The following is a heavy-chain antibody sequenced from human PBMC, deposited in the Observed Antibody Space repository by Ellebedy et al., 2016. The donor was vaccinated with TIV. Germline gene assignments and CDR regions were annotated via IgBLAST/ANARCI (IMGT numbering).Heavy chain of an antibody. CDR3: ARAPSEQWLDPLNFDY. D-gene: IGHD6-19*01. V-gene: IGHV1-2*02. Sequence: AASVKVSCKASGYTFTGYYMHWVRQAPGQGLEWMGWINPNSGGTNYAQKFQGRVTMTRDTSISTAYMELSRLRSDDTAVYYCARAPSEQWLDPLNFDYWGQGTLVTVSS. J-gene: IGHJ4*02. CDR2: INPNSGGT. CDR1: GYTFTGYY.